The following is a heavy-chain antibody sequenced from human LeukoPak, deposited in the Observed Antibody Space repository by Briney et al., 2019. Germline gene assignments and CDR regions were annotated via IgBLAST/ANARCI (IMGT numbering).Heavy chain of an antibody. CDR1: GFTFSSYG. Sequence: SGGSLRLSCAASGFTFSSYGMHWVRQAPGKGLEWVAVIWYDGSNKYYVDSVKGRFTISRDNSKNTLYLQMNSLRAEDTAVYYCVRDPRKLNYFDYWGQGTLVTVSS. CDR2: IWYDGSNK. J-gene: IGHJ4*02. V-gene: IGHV3-33*08. CDR3: VRDPRKLNYFDY.